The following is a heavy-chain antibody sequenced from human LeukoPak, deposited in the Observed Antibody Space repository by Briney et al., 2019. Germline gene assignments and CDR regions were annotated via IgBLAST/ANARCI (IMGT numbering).Heavy chain of an antibody. J-gene: IGHJ6*03. D-gene: IGHD5-12*01. CDR3: ARGQDIVATIVRPRNYYYMDV. V-gene: IGHV4-34*01. Sequence: RTSETLSLTCAVYGGSFSGYYRSWMRQPPGKGLEWIGEINHSGSTNYNPSLKSRVTISVDTSKNQFSLKLSSVTAADTAVYYCARGQDIVATIVRPRNYYYMDVWGQGTLVTVSS. CDR2: INHSGST. CDR1: GGSFSGYY.